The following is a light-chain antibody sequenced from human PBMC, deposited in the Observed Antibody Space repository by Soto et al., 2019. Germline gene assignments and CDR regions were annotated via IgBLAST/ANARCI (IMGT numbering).Light chain of an antibody. CDR1: SSDDGGYNY. J-gene: IGLJ3*02. Sequence: QSALTQPPSASGSPGQSVTISCTGTSSDDGGYNYVSWYQQHPGKAPKLMIYEVNKRPSGVPDRFSGSKSGNTASLTVTGLQAEDEADYYCSSYAGSNRVFGGGTKLTVL. V-gene: IGLV2-8*01. CDR3: SSYAGSNRV. CDR2: EVN.